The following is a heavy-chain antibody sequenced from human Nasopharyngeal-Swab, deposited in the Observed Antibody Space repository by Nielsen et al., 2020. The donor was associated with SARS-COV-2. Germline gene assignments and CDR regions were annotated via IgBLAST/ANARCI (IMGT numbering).Heavy chain of an antibody. J-gene: IGHJ6*03. V-gene: IGHV3-23*01. Sequence: GGSLRLSCAASGFTFSGSAMYWVRQASGKGLEWVSVISIGGGGTTFYADSVKGRFTISRDNSKNTLFLQMNSLRVEDTAVYYCAKPTGTPLYYYMDVWGRGTTVTVSS. CDR1: GFTFSGSA. CDR2: ISIGGGGTT. CDR3: AKPTGTPLYYYMDV. D-gene: IGHD1-1*01.